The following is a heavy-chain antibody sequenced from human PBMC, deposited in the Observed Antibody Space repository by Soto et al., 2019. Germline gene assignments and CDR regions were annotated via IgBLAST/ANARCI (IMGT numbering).Heavy chain of an antibody. Sequence: SVKGSCKASGGTFSSYAISWLRQAPGQGLEWMGGIIPIFGTANYAQKFQGRVTITADESTSTAYMELSSLRSEDTAVYYCACGHCSGDCYSDYRAQRTLVPVS. D-gene: IGHD2-21*02. J-gene: IGHJ4*02. CDR2: IIPIFGTA. CDR3: ACGHCSGDCYSDY. CDR1: GGTFSSYA. V-gene: IGHV1-69*13.